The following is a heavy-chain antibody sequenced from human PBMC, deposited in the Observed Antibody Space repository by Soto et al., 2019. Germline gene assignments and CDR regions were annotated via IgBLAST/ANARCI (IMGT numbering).Heavy chain of an antibody. Sequence: QVQLQESGPGLVKPSETLSITCTVSGGSITRGGYYWRWIRQHPGKGLEWIGYIYNSGTTYYNPSLKSSVTRSVDTSKNQFSLKLTSVTAADTAGYYCARDPAPWGQGTLVTVSS. CDR2: IYNSGTT. V-gene: IGHV4-31*03. CDR1: GGSITRGGYY. J-gene: IGHJ4*02. CDR3: ARDPAP.